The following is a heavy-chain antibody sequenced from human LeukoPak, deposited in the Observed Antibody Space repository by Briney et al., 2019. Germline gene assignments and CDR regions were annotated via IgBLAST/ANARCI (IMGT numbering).Heavy chain of an antibody. Sequence: PGGSLRLSCAASGFTLRSYAMSWVRQAPGKGLEWVSGISGSGGNTYYADSVKGRFTISRDNSKNTLHLQMSSLRAEDSAVYYCARDTLAARRDFDYWGQGTLVTVSS. D-gene: IGHD6-6*01. CDR1: GFTLRSYA. J-gene: IGHJ4*02. V-gene: IGHV3-23*01. CDR3: ARDTLAARRDFDY. CDR2: ISGSGGNT.